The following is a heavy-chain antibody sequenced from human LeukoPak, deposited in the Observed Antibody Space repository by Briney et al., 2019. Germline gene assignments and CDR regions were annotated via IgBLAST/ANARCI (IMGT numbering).Heavy chain of an antibody. CDR3: ARDCSSTSCYDGDY. CDR1: GFTFSSYE. J-gene: IGHJ4*02. Sequence: PGGSLRLSCAASGFTFSSYEMNWVRQAPGKGLEWVSYISNSGSSIYYADSVKGRFTISRDNAKNSLYLQMISLRAEDTAVYYRARDCSSTSCYDGDYWGQGTLVTVSS. CDR2: ISNSGSSI. V-gene: IGHV3-48*03. D-gene: IGHD2-2*01.